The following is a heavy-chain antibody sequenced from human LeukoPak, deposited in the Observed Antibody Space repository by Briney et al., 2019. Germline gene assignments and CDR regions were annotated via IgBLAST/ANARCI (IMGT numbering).Heavy chain of an antibody. CDR3: ARGASSTNWFDP. V-gene: IGHV4-39*07. J-gene: IGHJ5*02. D-gene: IGHD6-13*01. Sequence: WVRQPPGKGLEWIGSIYYSGSTYYNPSLKSRVTISVDTSKNQFSLKLSSVTAADTAVYYCARGASSTNWFDPWGQGTLVTVSS. CDR2: IYYSGST.